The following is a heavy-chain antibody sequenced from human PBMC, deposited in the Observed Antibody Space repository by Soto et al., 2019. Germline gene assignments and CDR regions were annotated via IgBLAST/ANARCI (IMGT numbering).Heavy chain of an antibody. CDR2: INPSGGST. J-gene: IGHJ5*02. V-gene: IGHV1-46*03. CDR3: ARDEGVLLWFGEPYYWFDP. Sequence: GASVKVSCKASGYTFTSYYMHWVRQAPGQGLEWMGIINPSGGSTSYAQKFQGRVTMTRDTSTSTVYMELSSLRSEDTAVYYCARDEGVLLWFGEPYYWFDPWGQGTLVTVSS. CDR1: GYTFTSYY. D-gene: IGHD3-10*01.